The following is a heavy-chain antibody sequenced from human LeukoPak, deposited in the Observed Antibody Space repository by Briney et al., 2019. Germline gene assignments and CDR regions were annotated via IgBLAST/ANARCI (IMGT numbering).Heavy chain of an antibody. D-gene: IGHD3-22*01. CDR2: INHSGST. CDR1: GGSFSGYY. Sequence: KPSETLSLTCAVYGGSFSGYYWSWIRQPPGKGLEWIGEINHSGSTNYNPSLKSRVTISVDMSKNQFSLKLSSVTAADTAVYYCARTGNYDSSGYYYDAFDIWGQGTMVTVSS. V-gene: IGHV4-34*01. J-gene: IGHJ3*02. CDR3: ARTGNYDSSGYYYDAFDI.